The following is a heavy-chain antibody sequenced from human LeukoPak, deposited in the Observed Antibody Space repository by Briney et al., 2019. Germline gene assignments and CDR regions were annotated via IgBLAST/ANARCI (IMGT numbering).Heavy chain of an antibody. CDR3: ARAPATNEWRCMDY. J-gene: IGHJ4*02. CDR2: IKQDGSEK. CDR1: GFTFSNYW. V-gene: IGHV3-7*01. Sequence: GGSLRLSCAASGFTFSNYWMGWVRQAPGKGLEWVANIKQDGSEKRYVDPVKGRFTISRDNAKNSLYLQMNSLRAEDTAVYYCARAPATNEWRCMDYWGQGTLVTISS. D-gene: IGHD2-8*02.